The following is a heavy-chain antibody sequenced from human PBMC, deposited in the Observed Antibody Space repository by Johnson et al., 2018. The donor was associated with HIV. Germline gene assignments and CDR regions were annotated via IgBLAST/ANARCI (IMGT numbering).Heavy chain of an antibody. CDR2: ISYDGTSK. Sequence: QVQLVESGGGVVQPGRSLRLSCAASGFTFSSYAMHWVRQAPGKGLEWVAVISYDGTSKYQADSVKGRFTISRDNSKNTLFMQMNSLRGEDTAVYYCAKDMVVRENGAFDIWGQGTMVTVSS. CDR1: GFTFSSYA. D-gene: IGHD3-10*01. CDR3: AKDMVVRENGAFDI. J-gene: IGHJ3*02. V-gene: IGHV3-30*04.